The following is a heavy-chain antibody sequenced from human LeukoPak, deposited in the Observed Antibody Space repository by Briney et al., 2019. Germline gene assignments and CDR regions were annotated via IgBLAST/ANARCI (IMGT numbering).Heavy chain of an antibody. Sequence: KPSETLSLTCTVSGGSISSSSYYWGWLRPPPGKGLEWVVSVYYSGSTYYDPALKRRVIISVDTSKKQFLLMLSFVAAADTAEYYCARVARDLGYCSGGSCYSIDYWGQGTLVSVSS. CDR3: ARVARDLGYCSGGSCYSIDY. J-gene: IGHJ4*02. CDR2: VYYSGST. V-gene: IGHV4-39*07. D-gene: IGHD2-15*01. CDR1: GGSISSSSYY.